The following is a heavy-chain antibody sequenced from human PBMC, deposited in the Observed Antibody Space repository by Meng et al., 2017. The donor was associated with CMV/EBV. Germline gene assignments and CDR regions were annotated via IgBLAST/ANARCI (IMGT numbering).Heavy chain of an antibody. CDR2: MYSRGST. J-gene: IGHJ4*02. CDR1: GGSISSSSYY. D-gene: IGHD3-3*01. V-gene: IGHV4-39*07. Sequence: SETLSLTCTVSGGSISSSSYYWGWIRQPPGKGLEWIGSMYSRGSTYYNPSLKSRVTISVDTSKNQFSLKLSSVTAADTAVYYCARDRDDFWSGRYFDYWGQGTLVTVS. CDR3: ARDRDDFWSGRYFDY.